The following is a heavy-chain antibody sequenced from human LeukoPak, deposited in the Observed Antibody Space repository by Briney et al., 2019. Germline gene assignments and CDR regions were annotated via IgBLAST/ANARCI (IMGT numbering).Heavy chain of an antibody. CDR2: INPNNGNT. D-gene: IGHD1-14*01. CDR3: ARGRIAFT. J-gene: IGHJ5*02. CDR1: GYTFTNYD. Sequence: ASVKVSCKASGYTFTNYDVNWVRQAAGQGLECMGYINPNNGNTDYAQKFQGRITITRNTSISTAYMELSSLRSEDTAMYYCARGRIAFTWGQGTLVTVSS. V-gene: IGHV1-8*03.